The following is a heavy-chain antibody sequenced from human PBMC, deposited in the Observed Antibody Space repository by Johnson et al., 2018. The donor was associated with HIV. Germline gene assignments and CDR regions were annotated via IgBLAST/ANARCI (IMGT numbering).Heavy chain of an antibody. V-gene: IGHV3-30*19. D-gene: IGHD2-2*01. CDR1: GFTFSSYG. CDR2: ISYDGSNK. CDR3: ARSLSVESYQLLSVFSYAFDI. Sequence: QMMLVESGGGVVQPGGSLRLSCAASGFTFSSYGIHWVRQAPGKGLEWVAVISYDGSNKYYADSVKGRFTISRDNSKNTLYLQMNSLRAEDTAVYYCARSLSVESYQLLSVFSYAFDIWGQGPMVTVSS. J-gene: IGHJ3*02.